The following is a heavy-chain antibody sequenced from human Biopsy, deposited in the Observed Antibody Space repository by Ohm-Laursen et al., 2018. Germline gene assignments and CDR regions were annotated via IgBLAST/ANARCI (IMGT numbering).Heavy chain of an antibody. CDR3: AADADGYYSEFDY. Sequence: SSVKVSCKVSGGPSSNYAFSWVRQAPGQGLEWVGRIVPILGHLNYAQRFQGRVSITADKSTTYVYMELSRLTSGDTAVYYCAADADGYYSEFDYWGPGTLVTVSS. V-gene: IGHV1-69*04. D-gene: IGHD5-24*01. CDR1: GGPSSNYA. J-gene: IGHJ4*02. CDR2: IVPILGHL.